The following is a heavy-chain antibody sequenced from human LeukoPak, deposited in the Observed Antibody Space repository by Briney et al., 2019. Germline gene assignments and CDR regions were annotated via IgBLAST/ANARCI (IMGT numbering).Heavy chain of an antibody. D-gene: IGHD3-10*01. J-gene: IGHJ4*02. CDR1: GDSVSSNSVA. Sequence: SQTLSLTRDIFGDSVSSNSVAWNWIRQSPSRGLEWLGRTYYRSKWYNQYAVSMKSRITVNPDTSKNQVSLQLNSVTPEDTAVYYCAREGSGIPGHFDYWGQGTLVTVSS. CDR2: TYYRSKWYN. V-gene: IGHV6-1*01. CDR3: AREGSGIPGHFDY.